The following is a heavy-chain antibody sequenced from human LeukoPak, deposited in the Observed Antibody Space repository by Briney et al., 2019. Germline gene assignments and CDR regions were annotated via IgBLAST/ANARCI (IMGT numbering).Heavy chain of an antibody. Sequence: RPSETLSLTCTVSGVSISSHFWTWIRQPPGKGLEWIGYIYYSGTTIYNRSLKSRVSISVDTSKNEFSLRLSSVTAADTAVYYCARDFLECSRASCLNWFDPWGQGTLVTVSS. D-gene: IGHD2-2*01. CDR1: GVSISSHF. CDR2: IYYSGTT. CDR3: ARDFLECSRASCLNWFDP. V-gene: IGHV4-59*11. J-gene: IGHJ5*02.